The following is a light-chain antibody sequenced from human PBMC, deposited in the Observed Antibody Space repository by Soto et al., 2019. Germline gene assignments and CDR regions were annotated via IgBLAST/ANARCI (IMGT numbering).Light chain of an antibody. CDR2: RAS. Sequence: DIQLTQSPSTVYASVGDRVTITCWASQAITNWMAWYQQKPGQAPKLLIYRASTIERGVPSRFSGSGSGKEFTLTISGLQSDDFGTYYCQQYDTNTPYTFGQGSRLEI. CDR3: QQYDTNTPYT. J-gene: IGKJ2*01. CDR1: QAITNW. V-gene: IGKV1-5*03.